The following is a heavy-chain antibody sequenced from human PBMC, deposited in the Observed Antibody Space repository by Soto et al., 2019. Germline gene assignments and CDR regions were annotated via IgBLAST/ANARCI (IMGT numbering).Heavy chain of an antibody. CDR2: ISGSGGST. Sequence: GGSLRLSCAASGFTFSSYAMSWVRQAPGKGLEWVSAISGSGGSTYYADSVKGWFTISRDNSKNTLYLQMNSLRAEDTAVYYCVARGQYSYGHFDYWGQGTLVTVSS. V-gene: IGHV3-23*01. J-gene: IGHJ4*02. CDR3: VARGQYSYGHFDY. D-gene: IGHD5-18*01. CDR1: GFTFSSYA.